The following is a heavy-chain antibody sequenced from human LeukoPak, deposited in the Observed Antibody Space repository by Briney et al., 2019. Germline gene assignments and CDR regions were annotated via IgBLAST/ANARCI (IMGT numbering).Heavy chain of an antibody. V-gene: IGHV3-23*01. J-gene: IGHJ6*02. D-gene: IGHD2-21*01. CDR3: AKMKVGGAPLTTRTYGMDV. CDR2: ISGSGNNA. CDR1: GFTFSSYV. Sequence: PGGSLRLSCAASGFTFSSYVMTWVRQAPGKGLEWVSDISGSGNNAYYADSVKGRFTISRDNSKNTLYLQMNSLRAEDTAVYYCAKMKVGGAPLTTRTYGMDVWGQGTTVTVSS.